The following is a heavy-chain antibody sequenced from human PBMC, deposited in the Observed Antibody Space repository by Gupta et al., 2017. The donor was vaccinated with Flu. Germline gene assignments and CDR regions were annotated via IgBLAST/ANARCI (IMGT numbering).Heavy chain of an antibody. D-gene: IGHD3-10*01. Sequence: QVQLVESGGGVVQPGTSLRLSCAASGFCFNTWGMDWVRQVPGKGLEWVAVIGHDGTYVWYADSVQGRFTISRDNPKNTLYLQMKSLGADDTAVYYCARDLGRGKYFDYWGQGTLVTVSS. J-gene: IGHJ4*02. CDR1: GFCFNTWG. CDR3: ARDLGRGKYFDY. CDR2: IGHDGTYV. V-gene: IGHV3-33*01.